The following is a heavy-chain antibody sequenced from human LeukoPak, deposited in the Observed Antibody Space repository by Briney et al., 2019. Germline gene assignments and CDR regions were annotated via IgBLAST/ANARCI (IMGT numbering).Heavy chain of an antibody. V-gene: IGHV4-59*12. CDR1: GGSISSYY. CDR2: IYYSGST. Sequence: PSETLSLTCTVSGGSISSYYWSWIRQPPGKGLEWIGYIYYSGSTNYNPSLKSRVTISVDTSKNQFSLKLSSVTAADTAVYYCARGWQLVYYYWGQGTLVTVSS. J-gene: IGHJ4*02. D-gene: IGHD6-6*01. CDR3: ARGWQLVYYY.